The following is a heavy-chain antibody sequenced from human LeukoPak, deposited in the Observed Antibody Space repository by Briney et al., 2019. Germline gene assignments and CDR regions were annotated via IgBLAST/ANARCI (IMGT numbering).Heavy chain of an antibody. D-gene: IGHD3-10*01. CDR3: ARGFRGPNFDH. CDR1: GYSISSGYY. Sequence: SETLSLTCTVSGYSISSGYYWGWIRQTPGKGLELIGYIYHGGRTDYNPSLKSRVTISVDTSKNQFSLKLSSVTAADTAVYFCARGFRGPNFDHWGQGTLVTVSS. CDR2: IYHGGRT. V-gene: IGHV4-38-2*02. J-gene: IGHJ4*02.